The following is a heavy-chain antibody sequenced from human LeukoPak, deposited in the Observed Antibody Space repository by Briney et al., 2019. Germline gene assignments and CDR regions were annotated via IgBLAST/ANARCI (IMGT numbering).Heavy chain of an antibody. CDR3: ALGTINKDFYFGMDV. CDR1: GFTFSDYY. D-gene: IGHD2-8*01. V-gene: IGHV3-11*01. CDR2: ISNSGSTV. Sequence: KSGGSLRLSCVASGFTFSDYYMTWLRQAPGKGLEWLSYISNSGSTVFYADSVKSRFTVSRDNAKRSLYLQIESLRDDDTAVYHCALGTINKDFYFGMDVWGQGTTVTVSS. J-gene: IGHJ6*02.